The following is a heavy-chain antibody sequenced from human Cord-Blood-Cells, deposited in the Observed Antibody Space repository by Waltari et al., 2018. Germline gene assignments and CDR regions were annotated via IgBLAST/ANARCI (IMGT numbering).Heavy chain of an antibody. CDR1: GYTFTSYN. Sequence: QVQLVQSGAEVKKPGASVKVSCKASGYTFTSYNINWVRKATGQGLEWMGWMNPNSGNTGYAQKFQGRVTITRNTSISTAYMELSSLRSEDTAVYYCARVSLGATTTFDYWGQGTLVTVSS. CDR3: ARVSLGATTTFDY. V-gene: IGHV1-8*03. CDR2: MNPNSGNT. J-gene: IGHJ4*02. D-gene: IGHD1-26*01.